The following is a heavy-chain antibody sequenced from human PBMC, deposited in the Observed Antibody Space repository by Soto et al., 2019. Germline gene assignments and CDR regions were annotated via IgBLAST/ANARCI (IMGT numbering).Heavy chain of an antibody. CDR3: AKERFVYDFGIVPAANLIGMAV. CDR2: ISGGGTST. V-gene: IGHV3-23*01. J-gene: IGHJ6*01. Sequence: PVGSLRLSCVSSVFTFDSYAMNWIRHAPGKWLEWVSVISGGGTSTYYADSVKGRFTVSRDNSKNTMYLQMNRLSAEDTGVYYCAKERFVYDFGIVPAANLIGMAVWGQRTTVNVSS. D-gene: IGHD2-2*01. CDR1: VFTFDSYA.